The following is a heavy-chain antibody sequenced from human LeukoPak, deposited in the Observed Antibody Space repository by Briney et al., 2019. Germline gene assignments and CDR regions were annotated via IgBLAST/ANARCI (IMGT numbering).Heavy chain of an antibody. J-gene: IGHJ4*02. CDR1: GLTFSSFA. V-gene: IGHV3-23*01. CDR2: ISDSGGST. CDR3: AKGQITFGGVRY. Sequence: GGSLRLSCAASGLTFSSFAMSWVRQAPGKRLEWVSAISDSGGSTYYADSVKGRFTISRDNSKNTLYLQMNSLRAEDTAVYYCAKGQITFGGVRYWGQGTLVTVSS. D-gene: IGHD3-16*01.